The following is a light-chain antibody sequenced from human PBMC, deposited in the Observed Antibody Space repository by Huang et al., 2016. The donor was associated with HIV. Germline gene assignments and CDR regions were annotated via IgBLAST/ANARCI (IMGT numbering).Light chain of an antibody. CDR1: QSVRSN. Sequence: EVVMTQSPATLSVSPGERATLSCRASQSVRSNLAWYQQKPGQAPRRLIYGASTRATDTPGRFSGSGSGTEFTLTISSLESEDFAVYYCQQYNNWPPYTFGQGTKLDIK. J-gene: IGKJ2*01. CDR2: GAS. CDR3: QQYNNWPPYT. V-gene: IGKV3-15*01.